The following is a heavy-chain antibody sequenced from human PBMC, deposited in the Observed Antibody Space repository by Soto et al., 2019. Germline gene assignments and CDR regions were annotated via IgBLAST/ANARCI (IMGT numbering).Heavy chain of an antibody. D-gene: IGHD5-12*01. CDR2: IYYRGSP. CDR3: ARHLGADIVFDY. V-gene: IGHV4-61*05. CDR1: GGSISSGSSY. Sequence: SETLSLTCTVSGGSISSGSSYWGWIRQPPGKGLEWIGYIYYRGSPNYNPSLKSRVTISVDTTKKQFSLKLSSVTAADTAVYYCARHLGADIVFDYWGQGTLVTVSS. J-gene: IGHJ4*02.